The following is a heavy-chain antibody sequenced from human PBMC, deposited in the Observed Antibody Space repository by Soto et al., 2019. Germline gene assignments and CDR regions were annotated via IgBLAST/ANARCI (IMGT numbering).Heavy chain of an antibody. CDR2: ISSDGDTI. V-gene: IGHV3-9*01. J-gene: IGHJ6*02. CDR3: TKGGYDLIYYFGMDV. D-gene: IGHD5-12*01. CDR1: GFTFHEYA. Sequence: EVQLIESGGGWVQPGTSLRVSCAASGFTFHEYAMHWVRQAPGKGLEWVSGISSDGDTIAYADSVQGRFTVFRDNAKNSLYLKMNSLRAEDTALYYCTKGGYDLIYYFGMDVGGQGTTVTVSS.